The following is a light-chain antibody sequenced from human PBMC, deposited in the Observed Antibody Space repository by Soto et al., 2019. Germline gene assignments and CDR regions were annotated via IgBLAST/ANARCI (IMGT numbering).Light chain of an antibody. CDR1: SSDVGTYKY. Sequence: QSALTQPPSASGSPGQSVTISCTGTSSDVGTYKYVSWYQQHPGKAPKLMIYEVTKRPSGVPDRFSGSKSGNTASLTVSGLQAGDEADYYCSSYAGSNNFVFGTGTKVTVL. CDR3: SSYAGSNNFV. J-gene: IGLJ1*01. V-gene: IGLV2-8*01. CDR2: EVT.